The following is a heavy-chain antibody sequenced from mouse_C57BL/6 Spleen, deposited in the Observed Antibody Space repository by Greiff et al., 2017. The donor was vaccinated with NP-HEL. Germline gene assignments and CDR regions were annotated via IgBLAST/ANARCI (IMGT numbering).Heavy chain of an antibody. CDR1: GYSITSGYY. D-gene: IGHD1-1*01. J-gene: IGHJ2*01. CDR2: ISYDGSN. V-gene: IGHV3-6*01. CDR3: ARLDYGSSYLFDY. Sequence: EVHLVESGPGLVKPSQSLSLTCSVTGYSITSGYYWNWIRQFPGNKLEWMGYISYDGSNNYNPSLKNRISITRDTSKNQFFLKLNSVTTEDTATYYCARLDYGSSYLFDYWGQGTTLTVSS.